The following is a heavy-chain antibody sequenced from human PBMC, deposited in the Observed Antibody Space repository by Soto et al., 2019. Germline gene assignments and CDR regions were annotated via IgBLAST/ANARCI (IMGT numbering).Heavy chain of an antibody. D-gene: IGHD2-2*01. CDR2: IYPGDSDT. Sequence: GDSLKISCKASGYSFTNYWIGWVRQMPGKGLEWMGIIYPGDSDTRYSPSFQGQVTISADKSINTAYLQWSSLKASDTAMYYCARLGYCNSASCNPEYWGQGTLVTVSS. J-gene: IGHJ4*02. CDR1: GYSFTNYW. V-gene: IGHV5-51*01. CDR3: ARLGYCNSASCNPEY.